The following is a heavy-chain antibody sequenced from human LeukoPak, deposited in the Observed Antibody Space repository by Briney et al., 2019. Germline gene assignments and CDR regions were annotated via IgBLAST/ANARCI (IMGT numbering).Heavy chain of an antibody. J-gene: IGHJ1*01. D-gene: IGHD6-13*01. Sequence: GGSLRLSCAASGFNYSSYTMNWVRQAPGMGLEWLSYISASRDITYYADSVKGRFTISRDNSKNTLYLQMNSLRAEDTAVYYCAREQGYSSSRPTEKYFQHWGQGTLVTVSS. CDR2: ISASRDIT. CDR3: AREQGYSSSRPTEKYFQH. CDR1: GFNYSSYT. V-gene: IGHV3-48*01.